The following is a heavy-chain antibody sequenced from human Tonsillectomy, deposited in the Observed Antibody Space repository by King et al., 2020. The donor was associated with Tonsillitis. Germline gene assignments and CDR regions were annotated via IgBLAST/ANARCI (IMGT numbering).Heavy chain of an antibody. CDR2: ISYDGSNK. Sequence: VQLVESGGGVVQPGRSLRLSCAASGFTFSSYGMHWVRQAPGKGLEWVAVISYDGSNKYYADSVKGRFTISRDNSKNTLYLQMNSLRAEDTAVYYCAKDVYYYDSSGYYPRYYYYYMDVWGKGTTVTVSS. CDR1: GFTFSSYG. D-gene: IGHD3-22*01. J-gene: IGHJ6*03. V-gene: IGHV3-30*18. CDR3: AKDVYYYDSSGYYPRYYYYYMDV.